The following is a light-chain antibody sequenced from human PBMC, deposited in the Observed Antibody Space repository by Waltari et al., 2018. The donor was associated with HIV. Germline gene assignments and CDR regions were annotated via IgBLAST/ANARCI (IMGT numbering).Light chain of an antibody. J-gene: IGLJ1*01. V-gene: IGLV2-11*01. CDR2: DVN. CDR3: CSYAGSWGV. Sequence: QAALTQRRSGSGSPGQWVTISCTGTSSDVGAYNYVSWYQQHPGKAPKLMIYDVNKRPSGVPDRFSGCKSGNTASLNNSGLQAEDEPDYYCCSYAGSWGVLGTGPTVTVL. CDR1: SSDVGAYNY.